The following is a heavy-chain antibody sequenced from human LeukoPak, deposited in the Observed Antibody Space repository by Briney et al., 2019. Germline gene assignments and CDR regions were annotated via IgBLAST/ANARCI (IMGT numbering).Heavy chain of an antibody. V-gene: IGHV3-53*01. CDR1: GFIFSSYD. D-gene: IGHD3-22*01. CDR2: IYSGGSI. J-gene: IGHJ4*02. Sequence: GGSLRLSCATSGFIFSSYDMHWVRQAPGKGLEWVSVIYSGGSIYYADSVKGRFTISRDNSKNTLYLQMNGLRGEDTAVYYCARGTSSGYFQLYFDYWGQGTLVTVSS. CDR3: ARGTSSGYFQLYFDY.